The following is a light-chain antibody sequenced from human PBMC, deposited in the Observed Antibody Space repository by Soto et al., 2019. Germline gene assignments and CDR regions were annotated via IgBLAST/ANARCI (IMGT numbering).Light chain of an antibody. Sequence: VLPQSPVTLSLYPGERATLSCRASQSFRGLLAWYQQKPGQAPRLLLYDAYNRATVIPPRFSGSGSGTDFTLTISSLEPEDSAVYYCQQRHMWPITFGQGARLEI. CDR1: QSFRGL. CDR2: DAY. J-gene: IGKJ5*01. CDR3: QQRHMWPIT. V-gene: IGKV3-11*01.